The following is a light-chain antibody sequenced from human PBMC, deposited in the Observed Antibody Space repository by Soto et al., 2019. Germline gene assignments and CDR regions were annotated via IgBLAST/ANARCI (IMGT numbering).Light chain of an antibody. Sequence: EIVMTQSPATLSVSPGERATLSCRASQSVSNNLAWYQKKPGQAPRLLIYGASTRATGIPARFSGSGSGTELTLTISSLQPEDFAVYYCQQYNNWWTFGQGTKVEIK. J-gene: IGKJ1*01. CDR3: QQYNNWWT. V-gene: IGKV3-15*01. CDR2: GAS. CDR1: QSVSNN.